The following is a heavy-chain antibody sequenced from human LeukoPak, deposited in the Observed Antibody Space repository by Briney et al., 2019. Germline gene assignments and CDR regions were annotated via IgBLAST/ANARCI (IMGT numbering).Heavy chain of an antibody. CDR3: AKGGEITWELGWFDP. CDR1: GGSINNYY. J-gene: IGHJ5*02. V-gene: IGHV4-59*01. Sequence: PSETLSLTCSVSGGSINNYYWSWIRQPPGKGLEWIGYVFYSGTTNYSPSLKSRITISVDTSKNQFSLKLSSVTAADTAVYYCAKGGEITWELGWFDPWGQGTLVTVSS. D-gene: IGHD1-26*01. CDR2: VFYSGTT.